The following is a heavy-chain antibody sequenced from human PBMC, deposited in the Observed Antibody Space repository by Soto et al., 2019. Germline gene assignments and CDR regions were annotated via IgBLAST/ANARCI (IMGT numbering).Heavy chain of an antibody. CDR3: ARTAAAGKYYYGMDV. CDR1: GYSLTSYW. CDR2: IYPGDSDT. D-gene: IGHD6-13*01. V-gene: IGHV5-51*01. J-gene: IGHJ6*02. Sequence: EVQLVQSGAEVKKPGESLKISCKGSGYSLTSYWIGWVRQMPGKGLECMGIIYPGDSDTRYSPSFQGQVTISADKSISTAYLQWSGLKASDTAMYYCARTAAAGKYYYGMDVWGQGTTVTVSS.